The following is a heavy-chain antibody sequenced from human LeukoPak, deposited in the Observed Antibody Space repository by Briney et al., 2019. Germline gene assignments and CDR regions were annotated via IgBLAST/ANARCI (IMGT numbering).Heavy chain of an antibody. Sequence: SETLSLTCTVSGGSISGYYWSWIRQPPGKGLEWIWYIYYSGSTNYNSSLKSRVTISVDTSKTQFSLKLSSVTAADTAVYYCAQIRPSTYYDSSGSFDYWGQGTLVTVSS. V-gene: IGHV4-59*08. CDR3: AQIRPSTYYDSSGSFDY. J-gene: IGHJ4*02. CDR1: GGSISGYY. D-gene: IGHD3-22*01. CDR2: IYYSGST.